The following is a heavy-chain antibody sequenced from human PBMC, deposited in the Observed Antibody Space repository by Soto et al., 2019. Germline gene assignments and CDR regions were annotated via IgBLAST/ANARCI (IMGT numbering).Heavy chain of an antibody. J-gene: IGHJ4*02. CDR3: ARRTGTAPRFDY. CDR1: GLTFSDFE. V-gene: IGHV3-30-3*01. D-gene: IGHD1-7*01. CDR2: ISYAGSNQ. Sequence: QVQLVESGGGVVQPGRSLSLSCSASGLTFSDFEMYLVRQAPGKGLDWVSFISYAGSNQYYAGSVKGRFTVSRDNSKNTLFLLMNSLRPEDTAVYFCARRTGTAPRFDYWGQATLVTVSS.